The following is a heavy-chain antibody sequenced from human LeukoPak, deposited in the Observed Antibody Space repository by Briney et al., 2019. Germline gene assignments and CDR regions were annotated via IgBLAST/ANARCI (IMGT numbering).Heavy chain of an antibody. Sequence: GGSLRLSCAASGFTFSSYWMSWVRQAPGKGLEWVANIKQDGSEKYYVDSVKGRFTISRDNAKNSLYLQMNSLRAEDTAVYYCARDRGGYSYGFYYYGMDVWGQGTTVTVSS. CDR2: IKQDGSEK. CDR1: GFTFSSYW. D-gene: IGHD5-18*01. V-gene: IGHV3-7*01. CDR3: ARDRGGYSYGFYYYGMDV. J-gene: IGHJ6*02.